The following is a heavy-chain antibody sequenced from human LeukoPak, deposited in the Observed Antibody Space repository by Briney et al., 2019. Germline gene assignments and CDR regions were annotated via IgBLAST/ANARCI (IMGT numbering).Heavy chain of an antibody. J-gene: IGHJ4*02. Sequence: GGSLRLSCAASGFTFSSYAMSWVRQAPGKGLEWVSAISRSGGNTYYADSVKGRFTVSRDNSRNTLYLQMNSLRAEDTAIYYCVKEWDTSHCPCYWGQGTLVTVSS. CDR2: ISRSGGNT. CDR3: VKEWDTSHCPCY. CDR1: GFTFSSYA. D-gene: IGHD2-2*01. V-gene: IGHV3-23*01.